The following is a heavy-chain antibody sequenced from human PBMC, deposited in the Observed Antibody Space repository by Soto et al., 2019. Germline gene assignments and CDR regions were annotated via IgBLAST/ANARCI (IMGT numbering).Heavy chain of an antibody. CDR2: ISSSSSTI. Sequence: EVQLVESGGGLVQPGGSLRLSCAASGFTFSIYSMNWVRQAPGKGLAWVSYISSSSSTIHDADAVKGRFTISRDSAKNSLYLQMNGLRAEDPAGYYWARDEGSRSWVDYWGQGTLVTVSS. CDR3: ARDEGSRSWVDY. V-gene: IGHV3-48*01. CDR1: GFTFSIYS. D-gene: IGHD6-13*01. J-gene: IGHJ4*02.